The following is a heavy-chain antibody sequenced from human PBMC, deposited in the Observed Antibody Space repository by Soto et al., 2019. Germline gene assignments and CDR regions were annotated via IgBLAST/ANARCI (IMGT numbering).Heavy chain of an antibody. Sequence: EVQLLESGGGLVQPGGSLRLSCAASGFTFSSYAMSWVRQAPGKGLEWVSAISGSGGSTYYADSVKGRFTISRDNSKNTLYLQMNSLRAEDTAVYYCAKGIGLRYFDWFRGEGPQHYYYYGMDVWGQGTTVTVSS. CDR3: AKGIGLRYFDWFRGEGPQHYYYYGMDV. D-gene: IGHD3-9*01. J-gene: IGHJ6*02. CDR2: ISGSGGST. V-gene: IGHV3-23*01. CDR1: GFTFSSYA.